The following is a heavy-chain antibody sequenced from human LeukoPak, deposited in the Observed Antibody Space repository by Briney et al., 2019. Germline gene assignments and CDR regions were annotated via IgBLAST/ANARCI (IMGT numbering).Heavy chain of an antibody. Sequence: PSETLSLTCTVSGGSISRYYWSWIRQPPGKGLEWIGYIYYSGSTNYNPSLKSRVTISVDTSKNQFSLKLSSVTAADTAVYYCARVFDPTGEYNWFDPWGQGTLVTVSS. J-gene: IGHJ5*02. V-gene: IGHV4-59*01. D-gene: IGHD7-27*01. CDR2: IYYSGST. CDR3: ARVFDPTGEYNWFDP. CDR1: GGSISRYY.